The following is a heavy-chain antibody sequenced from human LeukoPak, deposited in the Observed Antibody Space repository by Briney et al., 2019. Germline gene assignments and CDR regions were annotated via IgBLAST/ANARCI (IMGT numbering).Heavy chain of an antibody. CDR1: GGSISSYY. D-gene: IGHD6-13*01. J-gene: IGHJ5*02. CDR3: ARDSIGVAAAST. Sequence: SETLSLTCTVSGGSISSYYWSWIRQPPGKGLEWIGYIYYSGSTNYNPPLKSRVTISVDTSKNQFSLKLSSVTAADTAVYYCARDSIGVAAASTWGQGTLVTVSS. V-gene: IGHV4-59*01. CDR2: IYYSGST.